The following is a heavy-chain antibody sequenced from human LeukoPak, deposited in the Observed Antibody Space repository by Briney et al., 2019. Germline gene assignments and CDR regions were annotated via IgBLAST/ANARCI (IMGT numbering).Heavy chain of an antibody. CDR2: IYYSGST. CDR1: GGSISSSSYY. V-gene: IGHV4-39*07. Sequence: SETLSLTCTVSGGSISSSSYYWGWIRQPPGKGLEWIGSIYYSGSTYYNPSLKSRVTISVDTSKNQFSLKLSSVTAADTAVYYCARDESYWNAPADAFDIWGQGTMVTVSS. CDR3: ARDESYWNAPADAFDI. J-gene: IGHJ3*02. D-gene: IGHD1-1*01.